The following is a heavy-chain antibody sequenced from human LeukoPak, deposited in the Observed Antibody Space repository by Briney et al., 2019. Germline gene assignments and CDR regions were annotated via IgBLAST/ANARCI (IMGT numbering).Heavy chain of an antibody. CDR2: INHSGST. J-gene: IGHJ4*02. Sequence: SETLSLTCAVYGGSFSGYYWSWIRQPPGKGLEWIGEINHSGSTNYNPSLKSRVTISVDTSKNQFSLKLSSVTAADTAVYYCAREVYGDPPDYWGQGTLVTVSS. D-gene: IGHD4-17*01. CDR3: AREVYGDPPDY. V-gene: IGHV4-34*01. CDR1: GGSFSGYY.